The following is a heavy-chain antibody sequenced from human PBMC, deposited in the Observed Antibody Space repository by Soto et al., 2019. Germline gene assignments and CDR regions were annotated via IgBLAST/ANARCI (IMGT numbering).Heavy chain of an antibody. CDR3: ARDPHSSGSRYYGMDV. CDR1: GFTFSSYG. V-gene: IGHV3-33*01. J-gene: IGHJ6*02. D-gene: IGHD6-19*01. Sequence: PGGSLGLSCAASGFTFSSYGMRWVRQAPGKGLEWVAVIWYDGSNKYYADSVKGRFTISRDNSKNTLYLQMNSLRAEDTAVYYCARDPHSSGSRYYGMDVWGQGTTVTVSS. CDR2: IWYDGSNK.